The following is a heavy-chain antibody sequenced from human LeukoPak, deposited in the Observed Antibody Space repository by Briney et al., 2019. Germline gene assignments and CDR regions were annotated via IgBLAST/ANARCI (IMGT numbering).Heavy chain of an antibody. V-gene: IGHV3-23*01. Sequence: PGGSLRPSCAASGFTFSSYAMSWVRQAPGKGLEWVSAISGSGGSTYYADSVKGRFTISRDNSKNTLYLQMNSLRAEDTAVYYCAKGLGITMVRGALPEYYFDYWGQGTLVTVSS. CDR3: AKGLGITMVRGALPEYYFDY. D-gene: IGHD3-10*01. CDR1: GFTFSSYA. CDR2: ISGSGGST. J-gene: IGHJ4*02.